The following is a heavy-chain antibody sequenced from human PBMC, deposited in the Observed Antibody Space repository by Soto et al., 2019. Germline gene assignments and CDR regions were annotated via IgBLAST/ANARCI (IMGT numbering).Heavy chain of an antibody. CDR1: GGSVSSGSYY. CDR2: IYYSGST. V-gene: IGHV4-61*01. Sequence: SETLSLTCTVSGGSVSSGSYYWSLILQPPGKGLEWIWYIYYSGSTNYNPSLKSRVTISVDTSKNQFYLKLSSVTAADTDVYYCARDRMVTTLYYYYGMDVWGQGTTVTVSS. D-gene: IGHD4-17*01. CDR3: ARDRMVTTLYYYYGMDV. J-gene: IGHJ6*02.